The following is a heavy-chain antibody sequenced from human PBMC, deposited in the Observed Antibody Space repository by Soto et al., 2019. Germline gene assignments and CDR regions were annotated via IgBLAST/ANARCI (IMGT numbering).Heavy chain of an antibody. D-gene: IGHD1-26*01. CDR2: INHLETT. J-gene: IGHJ4*02. CDR1: GASITFGGYS. CDR3: ARGGGSDSFDY. V-gene: IGHV4-30-2*01. Sequence: NPSETLSLTCTGSGASITFGGYSWSWIRQTPGKGLEWIGYINHLETTFYNPSFESRLTLSIDRAKNQFSLKLHSMSAADRAVYFCARGGGSDSFDYWGQGILVTVSS.